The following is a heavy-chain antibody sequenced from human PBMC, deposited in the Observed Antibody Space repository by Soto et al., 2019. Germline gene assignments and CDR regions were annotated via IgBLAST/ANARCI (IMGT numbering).Heavy chain of an antibody. CDR3: AKDIVLMVYAGNFDY. D-gene: IGHD2-8*01. CDR2: ISYDGINE. J-gene: IGHJ4*02. CDR1: GFTFSSYG. Sequence: QVQLVESGGGVVQPGRSLRLSCAASGFTFSSYGMHWVRQAPGKGLEGVAVISYDGINEEYADSVKGRFTISRDNSKNTLYLQMNSLRAEDTAVYYCAKDIVLMVYAGNFDYWGQGTLVTVSS. V-gene: IGHV3-30*18.